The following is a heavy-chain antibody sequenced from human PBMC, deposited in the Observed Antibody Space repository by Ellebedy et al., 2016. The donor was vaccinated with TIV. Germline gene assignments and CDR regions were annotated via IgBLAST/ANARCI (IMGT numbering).Heavy chain of an antibody. Sequence: ASVKVSXXASGDTIIDHYIHWVRQAPGQGLEWMAWFYPNSGGTDYAQKFQGRVTMTRDSSSTTAYMELSRLTSDVTAVYYCAREGHCTGTSCYYFDFWGQGALVTVSS. J-gene: IGHJ4*02. CDR3: AREGHCTGTSCYYFDF. CDR1: GDTIIDHY. D-gene: IGHD2-2*01. CDR2: FYPNSGGT. V-gene: IGHV1-2*02.